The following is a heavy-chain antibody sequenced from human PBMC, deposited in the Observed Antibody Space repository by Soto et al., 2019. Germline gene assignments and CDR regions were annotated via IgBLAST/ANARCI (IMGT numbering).Heavy chain of an antibody. CDR2: IYPGDSDT. V-gene: IGHV5-51*01. Sequence: PGESLKISCKVSGYSFNYYWIAWVRHVPGKGLEWTGIIYPGDSDTRYSPSFQGQVTISADKSISTAYLQWSSLKASDTAMYYCARPRYYYDSSGYNYWGQGTLVTVSS. J-gene: IGHJ4*02. CDR3: ARPRYYYDSSGYNY. D-gene: IGHD3-22*01. CDR1: GYSFNYYW.